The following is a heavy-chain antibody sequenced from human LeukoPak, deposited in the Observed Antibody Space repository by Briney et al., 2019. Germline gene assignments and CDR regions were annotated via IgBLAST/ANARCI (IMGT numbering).Heavy chain of an antibody. J-gene: IGHJ4*02. V-gene: IGHV3-48*01. Sequence: GGSLRLSCAASGFTFSDYSMNWVRQAPGKGLEWVSYISSSSSSTIFYAASEEGRFTISRDNAKNSLYLQMDSLRAEDTAVYYCASRVGALEYWGQGTLVTVSS. CDR3: ASRVGALEY. D-gene: IGHD1-26*01. CDR2: ISSSSSSTI. CDR1: GFTFSDYS.